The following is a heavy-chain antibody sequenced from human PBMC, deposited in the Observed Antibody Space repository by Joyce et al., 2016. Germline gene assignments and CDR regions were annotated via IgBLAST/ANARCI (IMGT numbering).Heavy chain of an antibody. J-gene: IGHJ4*02. Sequence: QLQLQESGSGLVKPSQTLSLTCAVSGASVSSGGYSWRWFRQPPGKGLEWIGYIYHNESTYYNPSLKSRVTISVDRSKNQFSLKLASVTAADTAVYYCASGFNFKGRSFFDYWGQGALVTVSS. CDR2: IYHNEST. V-gene: IGHV4-30-2*01. CDR3: ASGFNFKGRSFFDY. D-gene: IGHD3-10*01. CDR1: GASVSSGGYS.